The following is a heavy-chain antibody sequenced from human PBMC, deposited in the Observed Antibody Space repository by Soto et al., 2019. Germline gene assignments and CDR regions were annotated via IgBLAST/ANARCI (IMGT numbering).Heavy chain of an antibody. Sequence: SVKVSCKASGYTFRNFAFSWVRQAPGQGLKWMGGISPIFGTANYAQKFQGRVTVTADESTSTAYMELSSLTSEDTAVYYCAISTYISTWDRWFEPLG. J-gene: IGHJ5*02. CDR3: AISTYISTWDRWFEP. CDR1: GYTFRNFA. D-gene: IGHD6-13*01. CDR2: ISPIFGTA. V-gene: IGHV1-69*13.